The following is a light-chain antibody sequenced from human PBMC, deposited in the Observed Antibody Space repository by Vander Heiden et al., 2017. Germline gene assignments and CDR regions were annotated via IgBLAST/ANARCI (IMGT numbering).Light chain of an antibody. Sequence: IQMTQSPSTLSASVVDRVTITCRASQSISTSLAWYQQKPGKAPKVLIYKASKLESGVPSRFSGSGSGTEFTLTISSLQPDDFATYYCQQYNSYKTFGQGTKVEIK. J-gene: IGKJ1*01. CDR1: QSISTS. CDR2: KAS. V-gene: IGKV1-5*03. CDR3: QQYNSYKT.